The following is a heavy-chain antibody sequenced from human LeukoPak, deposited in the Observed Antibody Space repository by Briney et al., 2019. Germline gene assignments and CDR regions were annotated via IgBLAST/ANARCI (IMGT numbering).Heavy chain of an antibody. D-gene: IGHD3-22*01. V-gene: IGHV4-4*02. CDR2: MYLSGTT. CDR1: GDSINSLDL. J-gene: IGHJ4*02. Sequence: SETLSLTCTVSGDSINSLDLWSWVRQPPGKGLEWIGEMYLSGTTHSNPSVKSRVTISIDKSKNQFFLNLSSVTAADTAVYYCAGLVGRYSSGLYYYCFDYWGQGTLVTVSS. CDR3: AGLVGRYSSGLYYYCFDY.